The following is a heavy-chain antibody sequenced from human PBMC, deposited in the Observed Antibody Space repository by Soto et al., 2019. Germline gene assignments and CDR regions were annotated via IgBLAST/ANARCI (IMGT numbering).Heavy chain of an antibody. CDR1: GYTLTELS. CDR2: FDPEDGET. D-gene: IGHD3-22*01. CDR3: AKDEYYYSRSGYYIFDS. Sequence: GASVKVSCKVSGYTLTELSMHWVRQAPGKGLEWMGGFDPEDGETIYAQKFQGRVTMTEDTSTDTAYMELNSLRPEDTALYYCAKDEYYYSRSGYYIFDSWGQGTLVTVSS. V-gene: IGHV1-24*01. J-gene: IGHJ4*02.